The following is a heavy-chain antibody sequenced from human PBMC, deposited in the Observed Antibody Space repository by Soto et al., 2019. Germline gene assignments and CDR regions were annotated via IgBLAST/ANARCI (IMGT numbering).Heavy chain of an antibody. CDR3: ASNHPRYCSGGSCYSWAFDI. D-gene: IGHD2-15*01. CDR1: GGSISSGGYY. J-gene: IGHJ3*02. V-gene: IGHV4-31*03. CDR2: IYYSGST. Sequence: PSETLSLTCTVSGGSISSGGYYWSWIRQHPGKGLEWIGYIYYSGSTYYNPSLKSRVTISVDTSKNQFSLKLSPVTAADTAVYYCASNHPRYCSGGSCYSWAFDIWGQGTMVTVSS.